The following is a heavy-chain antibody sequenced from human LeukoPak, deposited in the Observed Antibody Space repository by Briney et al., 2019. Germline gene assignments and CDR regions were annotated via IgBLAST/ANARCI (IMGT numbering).Heavy chain of an antibody. CDR2: IYSGGTT. D-gene: IGHD1-26*01. J-gene: IGHJ4*02. Sequence: GGSLRLSCEASGLTVSSNYMSWVRQAPGKGLEWVSIIYSGGTTYYADSVKGRFTISRDSSKNTLYLQMNSLRAEDTAVYYCARDPFGAKGLFHSWGQGTLVTVSS. V-gene: IGHV3-53*01. CDR3: ARDPFGAKGLFHS. CDR1: GLTVSSNY.